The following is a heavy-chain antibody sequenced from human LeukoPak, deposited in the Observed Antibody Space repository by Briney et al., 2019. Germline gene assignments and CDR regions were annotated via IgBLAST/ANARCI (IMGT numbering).Heavy chain of an antibody. CDR2: ISGSGGST. CDR3: AKTPYSNPFRVPFDY. J-gene: IGHJ4*02. CDR1: GFTFSSYA. D-gene: IGHD4-11*01. V-gene: IGHV3-23*01. Sequence: GGSLRLSCAASGFTFSSYAMSWVRQAPGKGLEWVSAISGSGGSTNCADSVKGRFTISRDNSKNTLYLQINSLRAEDTAVYYCAKTPYSNPFRVPFDYWGQGTLVTVSS.